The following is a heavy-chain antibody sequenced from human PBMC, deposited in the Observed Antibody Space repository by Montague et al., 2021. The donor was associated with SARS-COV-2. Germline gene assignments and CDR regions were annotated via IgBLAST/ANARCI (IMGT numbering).Heavy chain of an antibody. D-gene: IGHD3-16*02. CDR3: ARTSKMDDYVWGSYRFTAFDT. J-gene: IGHJ3*02. V-gene: IGHV4-34*01. CDR1: GGSFSGYF. CDR2: INDGGSV. Sequence: SETLSLTCGVHGGSFSGYFWTWIRQPPGKGLEWIGEINDGGSVTYNPSLKSRLTMPVDTSKKQFSLNLTSVAAADMAVYYCARTSKMDDYVWGSYRFTAFDTWGQGTMVIVSS.